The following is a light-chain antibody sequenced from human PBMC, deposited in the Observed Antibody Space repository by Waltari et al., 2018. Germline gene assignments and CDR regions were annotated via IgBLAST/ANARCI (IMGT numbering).Light chain of an antibody. CDR2: AAS. J-gene: IGKJ2*01. CDR1: QSISSY. V-gene: IGKV1-39*01. CDR3: QQSYSTLRYT. Sequence: DPVTITCRESQSISSYLNWYQQKPGKAPKLLIYAASSLQSGVPSRFSGSGSGTDFTLTISSLQPEDFATYYCQQSYSTLRYTFGQGTKLDIK.